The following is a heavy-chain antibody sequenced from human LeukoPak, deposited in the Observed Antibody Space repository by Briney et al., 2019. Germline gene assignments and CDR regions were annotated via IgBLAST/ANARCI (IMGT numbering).Heavy chain of an antibody. D-gene: IGHD1-1*01. CDR1: GGSFSGYY. Sequence: SETLSLTCAVYGGSFSGYYWSWIRRPPGKGLEWIGEINHSGSTNYNPSLKSRVTISVDTSKNQFSLKLSSVTAAGTAVYYCASWTSDAFDIWGQGTMVTVSS. J-gene: IGHJ3*02. CDR3: ASWTSDAFDI. V-gene: IGHV4-34*01. CDR2: INHSGST.